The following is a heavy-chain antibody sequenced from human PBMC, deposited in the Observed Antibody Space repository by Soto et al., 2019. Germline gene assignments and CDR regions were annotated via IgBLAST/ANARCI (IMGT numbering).Heavy chain of an antibody. J-gene: IGHJ5*02. CDR3: ARDYDDFWSWYKWFDP. CDR1: GFTFSSYS. Sequence: PGGSLRLSCAASGFTFSSYSMNWVRQAPGKGLEWVSYISSSSSTIYYADSVKGRFTISRDNAKNSLYLQMNSLRDEDTAVYYCARDYDDFWSWYKWFDPWGQGTLVTVSS. CDR2: ISSSSSTI. V-gene: IGHV3-48*02. D-gene: IGHD3-3*01.